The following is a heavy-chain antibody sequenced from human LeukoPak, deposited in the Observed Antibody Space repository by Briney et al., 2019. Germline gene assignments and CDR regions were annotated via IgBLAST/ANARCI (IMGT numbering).Heavy chain of an antibody. V-gene: IGHV3-21*01. Sequence: GGSLRLSCAASGFTFSSYSMNWVRQAPGKGLEWVSSISSSSSYIYYADSVKGRFTISRDNAKNSLYLQMNSLRAEDTAVYYCVRGPLEQQHFGGFDYWGQGTLVTVSS. J-gene: IGHJ4*02. D-gene: IGHD6-13*01. CDR2: ISSSSSYI. CDR1: GFTFSSYS. CDR3: VRGPLEQQHFGGFDY.